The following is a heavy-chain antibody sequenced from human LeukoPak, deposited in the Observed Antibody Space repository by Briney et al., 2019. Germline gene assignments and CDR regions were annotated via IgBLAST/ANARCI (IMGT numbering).Heavy chain of an antibody. J-gene: IGHJ4*02. D-gene: IGHD2-21*01. CDR2: IYYSGST. CDR3: ARVGPLGIAKDY. CDR1: GGSISSSSYY. V-gene: IGHV4-39*07. Sequence: SETLSLTCTVSGGSISSSSYYWGWIRQPPGKGLEWIGSIYYSGSTYYNPSLKSRVTISVDTSKNQFSLKLSSVTAADTAVYYCARVGPLGIAKDYWGQGTLVTVSS.